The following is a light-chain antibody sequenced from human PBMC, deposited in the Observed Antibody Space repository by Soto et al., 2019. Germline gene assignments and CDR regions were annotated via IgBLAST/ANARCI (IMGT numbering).Light chain of an antibody. CDR2: DAS. CDR1: QSVSSY. CDR3: QQRSNWPR. Sequence: EIVLTQSPATLSLSPGERATLSCRASQSVSSYLAWYQQKPGQAPRLLIYDASNRATGIPPRFSGSGSGTDFTLTISSLEPEDFAVYYCQQRSNWPRFGGGTKVEIK. V-gene: IGKV3-11*01. J-gene: IGKJ4*01.